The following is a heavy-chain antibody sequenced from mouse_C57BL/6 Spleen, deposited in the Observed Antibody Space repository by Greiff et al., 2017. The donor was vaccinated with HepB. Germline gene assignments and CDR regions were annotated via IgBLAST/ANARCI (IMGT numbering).Heavy chain of an antibody. V-gene: IGHV1-82*01. CDR3: ASSLYWYFDV. J-gene: IGHJ1*03. CDR1: GYAFSSSW. D-gene: IGHD6-1*01. CDR2: IYPGDGDT. Sequence: LQQSGPELVKPGASVKISCKASGYAFSSSWMNWVKQRPGKGLEWIGRIYPGDGDTNYNGKFKGKATLTADKSSSTAYMQLSSLTSEDSAVYFCASSLYWYFDVWGTGTTVTVSS.